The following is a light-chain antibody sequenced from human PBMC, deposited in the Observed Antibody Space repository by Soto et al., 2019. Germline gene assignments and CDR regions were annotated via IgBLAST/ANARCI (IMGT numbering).Light chain of an antibody. J-gene: IGKJ5*01. CDR2: GAS. CDR3: QQYNNWPTIT. CDR1: QSVSNN. V-gene: IGKV3-15*01. Sequence: DTVMTHSPATLSVSPGESATLSCRASQSVSNNLAWYQQKPGRAPRLLIYGASTRATGIPARFSGSGSGTEFTLTISSLQSEDFAVYYCQQYNNWPTITFGQGTRLEI.